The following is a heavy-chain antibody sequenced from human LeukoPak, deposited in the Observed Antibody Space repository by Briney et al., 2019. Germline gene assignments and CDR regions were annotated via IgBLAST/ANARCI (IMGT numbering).Heavy chain of an antibody. CDR1: GFTFSSYA. V-gene: IGHV3-23*01. CDR3: AKTYVSDFWSGLGI. Sequence: PGGSLRLSCAASGFTFSSYAMSWVRQAPGKGLEWVSIMSGSGGSTYYADSVKSRFTISRDNSKNTLHLQMNSLRAEDTAVYYCAKTYVSDFWSGLGIWGQGTMVTVSS. D-gene: IGHD3-3*01. J-gene: IGHJ3*02. CDR2: MSGSGGST.